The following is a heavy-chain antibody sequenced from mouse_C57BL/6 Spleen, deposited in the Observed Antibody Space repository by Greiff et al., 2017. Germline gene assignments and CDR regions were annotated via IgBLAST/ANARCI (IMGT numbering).Heavy chain of an antibody. Sequence: VQLQQSGAELVKPGASVMLSCTASGFNIKDYYMHWVKQRTEPGLEWIGRFDPEAGESTSAPKCQGKATIAADTSSNTSYLQLSSLTSEDTAVYYCARLADYYAHYVGGWGQGATLTVSS. CDR2: FDPEAGES. V-gene: IGHV14-2*01. J-gene: IGHJ2*01. CDR3: ARLADYYAHYVGG. CDR1: GFNIKDYY. D-gene: IGHD1-1*01.